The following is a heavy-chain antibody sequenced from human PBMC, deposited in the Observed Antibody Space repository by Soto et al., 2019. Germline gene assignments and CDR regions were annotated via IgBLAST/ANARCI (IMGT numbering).Heavy chain of an antibody. CDR1: SGSISSSNW. CDR2: IYHSGST. Sequence: SETLSLTCAVSSGSISSSNWWSWVRQPPGKGLEWIGEIYHSGSTNYNPSLKSRVTISVDKSKNQFSLKLSSVTAADTAVYYCARAHLSWVAGTTYFDYWGQGTLVTVSS. J-gene: IGHJ4*02. CDR3: ARAHLSWVAGTTYFDY. V-gene: IGHV4-4*02. D-gene: IGHD6-19*01.